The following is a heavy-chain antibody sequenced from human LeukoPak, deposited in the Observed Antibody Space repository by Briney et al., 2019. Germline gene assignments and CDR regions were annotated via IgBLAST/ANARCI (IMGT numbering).Heavy chain of an antibody. CDR2: ISDSGGST. Sequence: PGGSLRLSCAASGFTFSSYAMSWVCQAPGKGLEWVSAISDSGGSTCYADSVKGRFTISRDNSKNTLYLQMNSLRAEDTAVYYCAKHDTMVRGVSHYYYGMDAWGQGTTVTVSS. CDR1: GFTFSSYA. CDR3: AKHDTMVRGVSHYYYGMDA. V-gene: IGHV3-23*01. J-gene: IGHJ6*02. D-gene: IGHD3-10*01.